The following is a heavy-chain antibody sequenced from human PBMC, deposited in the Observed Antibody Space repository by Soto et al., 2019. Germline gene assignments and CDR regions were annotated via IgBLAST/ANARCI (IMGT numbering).Heavy chain of an antibody. CDR3: AKLGPDIVVVVAATPI. D-gene: IGHD2-15*01. V-gene: IGHV3-23*01. J-gene: IGHJ3*02. CDR1: GFTFSSYA. CDR2: ISGSGGST. Sequence: EVQLLESGGGLVQPGGSLRLSCAASGFTFSSYAMSWVRQAPGKGLEWVSAISGSGGSTYYADSVKGRFTISRDNSKNTLYLQMNSLGAEDTAVYYCAKLGPDIVVVVAATPIWGQGTMVTVSS.